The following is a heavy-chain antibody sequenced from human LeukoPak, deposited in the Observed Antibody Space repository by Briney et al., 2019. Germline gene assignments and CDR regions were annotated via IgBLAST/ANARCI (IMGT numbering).Heavy chain of an antibody. D-gene: IGHD6-6*01. CDR2: VNPNSGGT. CDR1: GYTFTGYY. CDR3: ARGSIAARLADY. Sequence: ASVKVSCKASGYTFTGYYMHWVRQAPGQGLEWMGWVNPNSGGTNYAQKFQGRVTITADKSTSTAYMELSSLRSEDTAVYYCARGSIAARLADYWGQGTLVTVS. J-gene: IGHJ4*02. V-gene: IGHV1-2*02.